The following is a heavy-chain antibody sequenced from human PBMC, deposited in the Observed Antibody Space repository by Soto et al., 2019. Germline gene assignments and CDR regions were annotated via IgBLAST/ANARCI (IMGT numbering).Heavy chain of an antibody. D-gene: IGHD2-2*01. CDR3: ARYTVVPAAIPLPDYYYYYGMDV. CDR2: ISAYNGNT. V-gene: IGHV1-18*04. J-gene: IGHJ6*02. Sequence: VASVNVSCKSSGYTFTSYCISWVRQAPGQGLECMGWISAYNGNTNYAQKLQGRVTMTTDTSTSTAYMELRSLRSDDTAVYYCARYTVVPAAIPLPDYYYYYGMDVWGQGTTVTVSS. CDR1: GYTFTSYC.